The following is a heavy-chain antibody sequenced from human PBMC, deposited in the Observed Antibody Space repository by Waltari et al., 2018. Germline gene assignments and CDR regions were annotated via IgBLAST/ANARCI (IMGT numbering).Heavy chain of an antibody. Sequence: EVQLVESGGGLVKPGGSLRLSCAASGFTFSSYSMNWVRPAPGKGREWVPDISSSSSDIYYADSGKGRFTISRDNAKNSLYLQMNSLRAEDTAVYYCARAPAAAGMLYYYYYGMDGWGQGTTVTVSS. CDR2: ISSSSSDI. CDR3: ARAPAAAGMLYYYYYGMDG. CDR1: GFTFSSYS. V-gene: IGHV3-21*05. J-gene: IGHJ6*02. D-gene: IGHD6-13*01.